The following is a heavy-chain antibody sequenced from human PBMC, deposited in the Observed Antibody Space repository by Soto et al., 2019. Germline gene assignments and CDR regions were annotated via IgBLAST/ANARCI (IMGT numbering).Heavy chain of an antibody. CDR3: ARVDEYSSSYGMDV. J-gene: IGHJ6*02. V-gene: IGHV3-21*01. CDR2: ITNTGGDT. D-gene: IGHD6-6*01. Sequence: EGSLRLSCAASGFTFSSNAMTWVRRAPGKGLEWVSVITNTGGDTLYADSVKGRFTISRDNAKNSLYLQMNSLRAEDTAVYYCARVDEYSSSYGMDVWGQGTTVTVSS. CDR1: GFTFSSNA.